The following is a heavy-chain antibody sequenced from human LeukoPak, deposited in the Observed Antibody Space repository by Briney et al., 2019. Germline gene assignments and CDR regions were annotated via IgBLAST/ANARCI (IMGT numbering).Heavy chain of an antibody. CDR2: ISSNGGST. D-gene: IGHD3-22*01. Sequence: GGSLRLSCAASGFTFSSYAMHWVRQAPGKGLEYVSAISSNGGSTYYANSVKGRFTISRDNSKNTLYLQMGSLRAEDMAVYYCARGGYYYEGPFDYWGQGTLVTVSS. V-gene: IGHV3-64*01. CDR1: GFTFSSYA. J-gene: IGHJ4*02. CDR3: ARGGYYYEGPFDY.